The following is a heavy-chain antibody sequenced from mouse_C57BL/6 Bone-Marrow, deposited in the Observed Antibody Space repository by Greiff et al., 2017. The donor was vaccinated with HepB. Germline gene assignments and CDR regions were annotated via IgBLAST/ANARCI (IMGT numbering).Heavy chain of an antibody. V-gene: IGHV5-12*01. Sequence: VVESGGGLVQPGGSLKLSCAASGFTFSDYYMYWVRQTPEKRLEWVAYISNGGGSTYYPDTVKGRFTISRDNAKNTLYLQMSRLKSEDTAMYYCARRGYAMDYWGQGTSVTVSS. CDR2: ISNGGGST. CDR3: ARRGYAMDY. J-gene: IGHJ4*01. CDR1: GFTFSDYY.